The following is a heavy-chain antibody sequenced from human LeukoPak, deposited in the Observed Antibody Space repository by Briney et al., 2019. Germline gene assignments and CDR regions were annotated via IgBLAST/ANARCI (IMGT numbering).Heavy chain of an antibody. CDR1: GFTFSSYA. CDR2: ISGSGGST. Sequence: GGSLRLSCAASGFTFSSYAMSWVRQAPGKGLEWVSAISGSGGSTYYADSVKGRFTISRDNSKNTLYLQMNSLRAEDTAVYYCARDQSSGSYYLSYWGQGTLVTVSS. D-gene: IGHD1-26*01. V-gene: IGHV3-23*01. CDR3: ARDQSSGSYYLSY. J-gene: IGHJ4*02.